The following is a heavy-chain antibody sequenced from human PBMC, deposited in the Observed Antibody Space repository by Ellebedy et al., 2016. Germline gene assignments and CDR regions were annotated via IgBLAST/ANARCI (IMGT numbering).Heavy chain of an antibody. V-gene: IGHV1-2*04. J-gene: IGHJ3*01. CDR3: ARAIESDHDAADV. CDR2: INPNSGGT. Sequence: ASVKVSXXASGYTFTGYYMHWVRQAPGQGLEWMGWINPNSGGTNYAQKFQGWVTMTRDTSISTAYMELSRLRSDDTAVYYCARAIESDHDAADVWGQGTLVTVSS. CDR1: GYTFTGYY.